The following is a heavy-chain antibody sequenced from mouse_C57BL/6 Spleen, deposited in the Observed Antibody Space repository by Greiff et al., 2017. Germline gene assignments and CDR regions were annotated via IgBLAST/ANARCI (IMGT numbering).Heavy chain of an antibody. D-gene: IGHD1-1*01. Sequence: VKLMESGPGLVAPSQSLSITCTVSGFSLTSYAISWVRQPPGKGLEWLGVIWTGGGTNYNSALNSRLSISKDNSKSQVFLKMNSLQSDDTARYYCARYYYGSSWYFDVWGTGTTVTVSS. J-gene: IGHJ1*03. V-gene: IGHV2-9-1*01. CDR1: GFSLTSYA. CDR3: ARYYYGSSWYFDV. CDR2: IWTGGGT.